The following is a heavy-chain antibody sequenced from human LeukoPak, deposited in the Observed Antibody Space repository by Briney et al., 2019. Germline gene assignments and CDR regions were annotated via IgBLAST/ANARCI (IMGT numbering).Heavy chain of an antibody. CDR3: ARDPQADYYDSSGYFDY. V-gene: IGHV1-18*04. Sequence: ASVKVSCKASGYTFTSYGISWVRQAPGQGLEWMGWISAYNGNTNYAQKLQGRVTMTTDTSTSTAYMELRSLRSDDTAVYYCARDPQADYYDSSGYFDYWGQGTLVTVSS. CDR1: GYTFTSYG. CDR2: ISAYNGNT. J-gene: IGHJ4*02. D-gene: IGHD3-22*01.